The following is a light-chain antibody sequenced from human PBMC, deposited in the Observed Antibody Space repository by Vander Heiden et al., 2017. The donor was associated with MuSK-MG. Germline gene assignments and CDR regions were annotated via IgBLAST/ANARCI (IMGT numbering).Light chain of an antibody. CDR3: RREDTYRRT. CDR2: AAS. V-gene: IGKV1-6*01. J-gene: IGKJ1*01. CDR1: QDIKND. Sequence: AIQMTQSPSSLSASVGDRVTITCQASQDIKNDLGWYQQKPGKAPKLLIYAASSLQGGVPSTFSGSGSGTDFTLTISSLLLEDSATYYCRREDTYRRTFGQGTKVEIK.